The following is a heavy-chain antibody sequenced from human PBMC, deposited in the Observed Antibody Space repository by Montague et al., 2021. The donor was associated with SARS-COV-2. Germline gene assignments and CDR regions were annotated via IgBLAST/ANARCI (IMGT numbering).Heavy chain of an antibody. CDR3: ARVRYYGSGTSLGMDV. CDR1: GGSSSGYY. Sequence: SETLSLTCAVYGGSSSGYYWSWIRQPPGKGLEWIGEINHSGSTNYNPSLKGRVTISVDTSKNQFSLKLSSVTAADTAVYYCARVRYYGSGTSLGMDVWGQGTTVTVSS. D-gene: IGHD3-10*01. J-gene: IGHJ6*02. CDR2: INHSGST. V-gene: IGHV4-34*01.